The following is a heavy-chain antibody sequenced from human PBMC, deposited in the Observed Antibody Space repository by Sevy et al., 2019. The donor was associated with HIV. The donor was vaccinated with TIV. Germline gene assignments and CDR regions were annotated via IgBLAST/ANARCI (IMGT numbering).Heavy chain of an antibody. J-gene: IGHJ4*02. CDR1: GFTFSSYA. V-gene: IGHV3-30-3*01. Sequence: GGSLRLSCAASGFTFSSYAMHWVRQAPGKGLEWVAVISYDGSNKYYADSVKGRFPISRDNSKNTLYLQMNSLRAEDTAVYYCARTVGLRLGELSFDYWGQGTLVTVSS. CDR3: ARTVGLRLGELSFDY. CDR2: ISYDGSNK. D-gene: IGHD3-16*02.